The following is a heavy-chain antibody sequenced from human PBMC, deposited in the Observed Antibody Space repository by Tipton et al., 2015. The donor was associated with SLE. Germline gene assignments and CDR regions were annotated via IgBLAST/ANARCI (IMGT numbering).Heavy chain of an antibody. D-gene: IGHD2-15*01. CDR1: GGSISSHY. CDR3: ARGFGYCSGGSCLYYFDY. J-gene: IGHJ4*02. CDR2: INHSGST. V-gene: IGHV4-34*01. Sequence: TLSLTCTVSGGSISSHYWSWIRQPPGKGLEWIGEINHSGSTNYNPSLKSRVTISVDTSKNQFSLKLSSVTAADTAVYYCARGFGYCSGGSCLYYFDYWGQGTLVTVSS.